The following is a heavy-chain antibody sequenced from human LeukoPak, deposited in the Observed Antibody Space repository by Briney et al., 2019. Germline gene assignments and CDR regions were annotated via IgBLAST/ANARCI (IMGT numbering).Heavy chain of an antibody. V-gene: IGHV4-59*01. CDR3: ARDKPTKVRGVIIPDRLFDY. CDR2: IYYSGST. J-gene: IGHJ4*02. CDR1: GGSISRYY. D-gene: IGHD3-10*01. Sequence: KPSETLSLTCTVSGGSISRYYWSWIRQPSGKGLEWIGYIYYSGSTNYNPSLKSRVTISVDTSKNQFSLKLSSVTAADTAVYYCARDKPTKVRGVIIPDRLFDYWGQGTLVTVSS.